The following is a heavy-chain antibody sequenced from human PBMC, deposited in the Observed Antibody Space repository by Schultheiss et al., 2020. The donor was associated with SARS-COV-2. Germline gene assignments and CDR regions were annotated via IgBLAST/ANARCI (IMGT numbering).Heavy chain of an antibody. CDR3: ARVWNWFGDGDY. D-gene: IGHD3-10*01. V-gene: IGHV1-8*01. J-gene: IGHJ4*02. CDR1: GYTFTSYD. CDR2: MNPNSGNT. Sequence: VKVSFKASGYTFTSYDINWVRQATGQGLEWMGWMNPNSGNTGYAQKFQGRVTMTRNTSISTAYMELSSLRAEDTAVYYCARVWNWFGDGDYWGQGTLVTVSS.